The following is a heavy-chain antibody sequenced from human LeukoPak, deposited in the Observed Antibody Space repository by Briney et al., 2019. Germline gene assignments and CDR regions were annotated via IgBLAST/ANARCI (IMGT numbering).Heavy chain of an antibody. D-gene: IGHD2-15*01. CDR2: IYYSGNA. CDR3: ARQYSYGSLHC. Sequence: SETLSLTCTVSGGSISSSSYYWGWIRQPPGKGLEWIGSIYYSGNAYYNPSLKSRVTISVDTSKNQFSLKLSSVTAADTAVYYCARQYSYGSLHCWGQGTLVTVSS. J-gene: IGHJ4*02. V-gene: IGHV4-39*01. CDR1: GGSISSSSYY.